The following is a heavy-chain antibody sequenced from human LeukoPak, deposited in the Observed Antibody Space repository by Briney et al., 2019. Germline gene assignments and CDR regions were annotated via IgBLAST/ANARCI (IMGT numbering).Heavy chain of an antibody. J-gene: IGHJ4*02. Sequence: SETLSLTCTVSGGSINSYYWSWIRQPAGKGLEWIGRIYTSGTTNYNPSLKSRVTMSVDTSKKQFSLKLSSVTVADTAVYYCARVTTSGSYKFDSWGQGTLVTVSS. CDR3: ARVTTSGSYKFDS. CDR1: GGSINSYY. D-gene: IGHD3-10*01. CDR2: IYTSGTT. V-gene: IGHV4-4*07.